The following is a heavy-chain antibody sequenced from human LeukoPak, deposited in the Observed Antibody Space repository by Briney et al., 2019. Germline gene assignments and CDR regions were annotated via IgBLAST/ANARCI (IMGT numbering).Heavy chain of an antibody. D-gene: IGHD2-2*02. CDR1: GGTFSSYA. CDR2: ISAYNGNT. J-gene: IGHJ4*02. CDR3: ASGGIGYCSSTSCYNFDY. Sequence: ASVKVSCKASGGTFSSYAISWVRQAPGQGLEWMGWISAYNGNTNFAQKLQGRVTMTTDTSTSTAYMELRSLRSDDTAVYYCASGGIGYCSSTSCYNFDYWGQGTLVTVSS. V-gene: IGHV1-18*01.